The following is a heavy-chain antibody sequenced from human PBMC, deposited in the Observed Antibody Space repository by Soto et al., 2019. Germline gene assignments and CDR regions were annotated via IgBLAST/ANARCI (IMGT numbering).Heavy chain of an antibody. Sequence: SETLSLTCAVSGGSISSGGYSWSWIRQPPGKGLEWIGYIYHSGSTYYNPSLESRVTISVDTSKNQFSLKLSSVTAADTAVYYCARRHSSSSGGRIDYWGQGTLVTVSS. D-gene: IGHD6-6*01. CDR2: IYHSGST. J-gene: IGHJ4*02. CDR1: GGSISSGGYS. V-gene: IGHV4-30-2*01. CDR3: ARRHSSSSGGRIDY.